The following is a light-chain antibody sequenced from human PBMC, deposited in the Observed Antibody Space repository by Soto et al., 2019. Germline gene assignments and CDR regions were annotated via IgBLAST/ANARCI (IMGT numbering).Light chain of an antibody. J-gene: IGLJ3*02. CDR3: AAWDDSLNGPV. CDR2: SND. Sequence: QPVLTQPPSASETPGQRVTISCSGSSSNVVGHTVNWYQQLPGTAPKLLIYSNDQRPSGVPDRFSGSKSGASASLAISGLQSEDEADYYCAAWDDSLNGPVFGGGTKLTVL. V-gene: IGLV1-44*01. CDR1: SSNVVGHT.